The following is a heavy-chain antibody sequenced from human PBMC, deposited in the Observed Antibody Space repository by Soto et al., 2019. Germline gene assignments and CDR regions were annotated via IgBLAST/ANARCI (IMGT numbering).Heavy chain of an antibody. CDR3: AREGYYDSSGPWPTNFDY. CDR1: GYTFTSYG. J-gene: IGHJ4*02. V-gene: IGHV1-18*01. CDR2: ISAYNGNT. D-gene: IGHD3-22*01. Sequence: ASVKVSCKASGYTFTSYGISWVRQAPGQGLEWMGWISAYNGNTNYAQKLQGRVTMTTDTSTSTAYMELRSLRSDDTAVYYCAREGYYDSSGPWPTNFDYWGQGTLVTVYS.